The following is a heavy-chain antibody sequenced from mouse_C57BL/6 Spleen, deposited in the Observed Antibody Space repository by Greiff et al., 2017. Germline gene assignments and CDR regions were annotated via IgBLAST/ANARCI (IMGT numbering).Heavy chain of an antibody. CDR2: ISSGGDYI. D-gene: IGHD1-1*01. V-gene: IGHV5-9-1*02. CDR1: GFTFSSYA. J-gene: IGHJ4*01. CDR3: TRDYGSPYAMDY. Sequence: EVNVVESGEGLVKPGGSLKLSCAASGFTFSSYAMSWVRQTPEKRLEWVAYISSGGDYIYYADTVKGRFTISRDNARNTLYLQMSSLKSEDTAMYYCTRDYGSPYAMDYWGQGTSVTVSS.